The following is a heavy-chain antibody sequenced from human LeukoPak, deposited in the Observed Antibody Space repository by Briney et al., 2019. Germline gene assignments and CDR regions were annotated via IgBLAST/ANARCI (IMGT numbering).Heavy chain of an antibody. J-gene: IGHJ6*03. CDR1: GYSFTKSW. D-gene: IGHD6-19*01. CDR2: IYPGDSDT. CDR3: ARLDGYSSGWYNYYYYYMDV. Sequence: PGESLKISCKGSGYSFTKSWIGWVRQMPGKGLEWMGMIYPGDSDTRYSPSFQGQVTISADKSISTAYLQWSSLKASDTAMYYCARLDGYSSGWYNYYYYYMDVWGKGTTVTISS. V-gene: IGHV5-51*01.